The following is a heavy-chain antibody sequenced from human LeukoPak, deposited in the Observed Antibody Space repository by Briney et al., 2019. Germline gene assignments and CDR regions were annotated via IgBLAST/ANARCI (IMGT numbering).Heavy chain of an antibody. J-gene: IGHJ4*02. CDR3: AIRSGTYPYYFDY. CDR2: ISTYNGNT. Sequence: ASVKVSCKTSGYSFISYGISWVRQPPGQGLEWMGWISTYNGNTNYAQKFQGRVTMTTETSTSTAYMELGSLTSDDTALYYCAIRSGTYPYYFDYWGPGTRVSVST. D-gene: IGHD1-26*01. CDR1: GYSFISYG. V-gene: IGHV1-18*01.